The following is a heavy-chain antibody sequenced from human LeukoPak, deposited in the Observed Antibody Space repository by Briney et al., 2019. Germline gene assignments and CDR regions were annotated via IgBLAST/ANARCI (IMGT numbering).Heavy chain of an antibody. D-gene: IGHD6-19*01. CDR3: ARDLDSGWFDY. V-gene: IGHV1-2*02. CDR2: INPSSGGT. CDR1: GYTFTGYL. J-gene: IGHJ4*02. Sequence: ASVKVSCKASGYTFTGYLIHWVRQAPGQGLEWMGWINPSSGGTNYAQKFQGRVTMTRDTSISTGYMELSRLRSDDTAVYYCARDLDSGWFDYWGQGTLVTVSS.